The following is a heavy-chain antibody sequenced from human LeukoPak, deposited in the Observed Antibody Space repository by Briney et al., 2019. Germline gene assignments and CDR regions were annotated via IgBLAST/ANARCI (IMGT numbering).Heavy chain of an antibody. CDR1: GVTFSNYA. CDR2: ISYDGSNK. D-gene: IGHD5-18*01. V-gene: IGHV3-30*18. Sequence: GRSLRLSCAAPGVTFSNYAMHWVRQAPGKGLEWVAVISYDGSNKYYADSVKGRFTISRDNSKNTLYLQMNSLRAEDTAVYYCAKDFDRVQLYGSGADWGQGTLVTVSS. J-gene: IGHJ4*02. CDR3: AKDFDRVQLYGSGAD.